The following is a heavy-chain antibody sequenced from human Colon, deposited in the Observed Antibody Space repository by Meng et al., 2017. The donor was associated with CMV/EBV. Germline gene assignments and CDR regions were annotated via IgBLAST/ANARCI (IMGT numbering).Heavy chain of an antibody. J-gene: IGHJ4*02. Sequence: LQFQSLGLGLVKPSETLSLTCTVSGGSFINNSYFWGCIRQPPGKGLEYIGSVYHSGSTYYNPSLKSRVTISVDTSKNQFSLKLSSVTAADTAMYYCARVVLNFFDHWGQGTLVTVSS. V-gene: IGHV4-39*07. CDR2: VYHSGST. CDR1: GGSFINNSYF. CDR3: ARVVLNFFDH.